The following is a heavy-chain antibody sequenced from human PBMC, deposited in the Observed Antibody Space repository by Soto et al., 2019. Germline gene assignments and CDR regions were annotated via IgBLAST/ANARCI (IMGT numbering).Heavy chain of an antibody. J-gene: IGHJ4*01. Sequence: QVQLVQSGAEVKKPGASVKVSCKASGYTFTNYGINWVRQAPGQGLEWLGWVSAYNGERRYAQRVQARVIMTTDTSTTTAYMELRSLRSHETAVYYCSRGTSIPASGDYWGQGTLVTVSS. CDR1: GYTFTNYG. CDR3: SRGTSIPASGDY. CDR2: VSAYNGER. V-gene: IGHV1-18*01. D-gene: IGHD6-6*01.